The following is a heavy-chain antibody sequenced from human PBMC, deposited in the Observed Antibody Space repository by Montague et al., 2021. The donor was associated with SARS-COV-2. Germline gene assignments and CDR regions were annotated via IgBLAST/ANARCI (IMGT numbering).Heavy chain of an antibody. Sequence: PALVKPTQTHTLTCTFSGFSLSTSGMCVSWIRQPPGKALEWLALIDWDDDKYYSTSLKTRLTISKDTFKNQVVLTMTNMDPVDTATYYCARIRDYDILTGSYSGFDYWGQGTLVTVSS. V-gene: IGHV2-70*01. CDR2: IDWDDDK. J-gene: IGHJ4*02. CDR3: ARIRDYDILTGSYSGFDY. CDR1: GFSLSTSGMC. D-gene: IGHD3-9*01.